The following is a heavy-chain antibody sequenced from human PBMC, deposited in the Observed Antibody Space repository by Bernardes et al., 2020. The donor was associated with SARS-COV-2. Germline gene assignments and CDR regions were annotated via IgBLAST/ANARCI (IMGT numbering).Heavy chain of an antibody. CDR1: GFTFSSYV. J-gene: IGHJ4*02. CDR3: AKGLWFGELLCPFDY. D-gene: IGHD3-10*01. V-gene: IGHV3-23*01. Sequence: GGSLRLSCAVSGFTFSSYVMSWVRQSPGKGLEWVSLITDTGANSYYADSVKGRFTISRDNSKNTLYLQMNSLRAEETAVYYCAKGLWFGELLCPFDYWGQGTLVTVSS. CDR2: ITDTGANS.